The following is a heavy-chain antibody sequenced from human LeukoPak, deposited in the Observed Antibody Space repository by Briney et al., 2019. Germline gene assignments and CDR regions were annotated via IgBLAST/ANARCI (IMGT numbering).Heavy chain of an antibody. CDR3: ARHHSSSWYGWFDP. V-gene: IGHV5-51*01. Sequence: GESLKISCKGSGYSFTSYWXXXXXXXXXXXXXXXXIIYPGDSDTRYSPSFQGQVTISADKSISTAYLQWSSLKASDTAMYYCARHHSSSWYGWFDPWGQGTLVTVSS. D-gene: IGHD6-13*01. J-gene: IGHJ5*02. CDR1: GYSFTSYW. CDR2: IYPGDSDT.